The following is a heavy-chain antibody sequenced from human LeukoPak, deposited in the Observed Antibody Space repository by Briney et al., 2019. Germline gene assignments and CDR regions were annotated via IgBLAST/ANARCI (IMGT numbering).Heavy chain of an antibody. V-gene: IGHV1-2*02. CDR2: INPKIGGT. CDR1: GGTFSSYA. D-gene: IGHD2-15*01. Sequence: ASVKVSCKASGGTFSSYAISWVRQSPGQGLEWMGWINPKIGGTDYAHKFQGRVTMTRDTSISTAYMELSGLRSDDSAIYYCVRDLFTPRDLWGQGTLVTVSS. CDR3: VRDLFTPRDL. J-gene: IGHJ5*02.